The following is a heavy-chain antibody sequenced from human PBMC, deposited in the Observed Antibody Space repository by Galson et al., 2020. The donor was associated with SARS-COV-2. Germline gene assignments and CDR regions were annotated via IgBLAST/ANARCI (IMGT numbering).Heavy chain of an antibody. CDR2: IYTSGST. CDR3: AREFAVAYYYYYYMDV. D-gene: IGHD6-19*01. CDR1: GGSISSGSYY. V-gene: IGHV4-61*02. J-gene: IGHJ6*03. Sequence: SETLSLTCTVSGGSISSGSYYWSWIRQPAGKGLEWIGRIYTSGSTNYNPSLKSRVTISVDTSKNQFSLKLSSVTAADTAVYYCAREFAVAYYYYYYMDVWGKGTTVTVSS.